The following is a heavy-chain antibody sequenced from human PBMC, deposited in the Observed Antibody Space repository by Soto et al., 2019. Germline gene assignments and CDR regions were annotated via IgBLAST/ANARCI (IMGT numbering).Heavy chain of an antibody. CDR1: GFTFSNAW. D-gene: IGHD3-3*01. Sequence: GGSLRLSCAASGFTFSNAWMSWVRQAPGKGLEWGGRIKSKTDGGTTDYAAPVKGRFTISRDDSKNTLYLQMNSLKTEDTAVYYCTTGSYDFWSGQFGTYYYYYGMEVWGQGTKVTVSS. CDR3: TTGSYDFWSGQFGTYYYYYGMEV. V-gene: IGHV3-15*01. J-gene: IGHJ6*02. CDR2: IKSKTDGGTT.